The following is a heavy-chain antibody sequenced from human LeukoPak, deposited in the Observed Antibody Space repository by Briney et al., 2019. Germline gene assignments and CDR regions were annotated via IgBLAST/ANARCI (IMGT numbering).Heavy chain of an antibody. Sequence: SETLSLTCTVSGGSISSYYWSWIRQPPGKGLEWIGYIYYSGRTNYNPSLKSRVTISVDTSKNQFSLTLSSVTAADTAVYYCARGQKYRNGYTVTELGSGYFDYWGQGTLVTVSS. D-gene: IGHD5-18*01. CDR3: ARGQKYRNGYTVTELGSGYFDY. J-gene: IGHJ4*02. CDR1: GGSISSYY. CDR2: IYYSGRT. V-gene: IGHV4-59*01.